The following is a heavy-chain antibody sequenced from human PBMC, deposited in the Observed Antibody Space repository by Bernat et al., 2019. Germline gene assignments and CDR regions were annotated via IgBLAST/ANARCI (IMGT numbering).Heavy chain of an antibody. CDR2: IYSGGST. Sequence: VQLVESGGGVVQPGRSLRLSCAASGFTVSSNYMSWVRQAPGKGLEWVSVIYSGGSTYYADSVKGRFTISRDNSKNTLYLQMNSLRAEDTAVYYCAREFNSGYDLSPFDYWGQGTLVTVSS. V-gene: IGHV3-66*01. J-gene: IGHJ4*02. CDR1: GFTVSSNY. D-gene: IGHD5-12*01. CDR3: AREFNSGYDLSPFDY.